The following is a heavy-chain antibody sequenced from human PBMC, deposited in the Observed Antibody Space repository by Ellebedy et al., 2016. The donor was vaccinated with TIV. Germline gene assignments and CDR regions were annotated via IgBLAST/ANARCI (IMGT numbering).Heavy chain of an antibody. CDR2: IHDSGGRT. CDR3: ARGSYLVGGVIKPEDY. J-gene: IGHJ4*02. CDR1: GFTFSNYA. Sequence: GESLKISXAASGFTFSNYAMTWVRQAPGKGLEWVSTIHDSGGRTFYADSVKGRFTISRDNSKNTVFLQMNSLRAEDTAVYYCARGSYLVGGVIKPEDYWGQGTLVTVSS. D-gene: IGHD3-16*02. V-gene: IGHV3-23*01.